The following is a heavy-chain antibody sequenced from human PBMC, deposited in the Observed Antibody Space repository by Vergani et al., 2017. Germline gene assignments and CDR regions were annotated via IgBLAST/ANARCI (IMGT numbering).Heavy chain of an antibody. CDR1: GFTFSSYA. Sequence: QVQLVESGGGVVQPGRSLRLSCAASGFTFSSYAMHWVRQAPGKGIEWVAVISYDGSNKYYADSVKGRFTISRDNSKNTLYLQMNSLRAEDTAVYYCAREMITIFGVVTDSFDYWGQGTLVTVSS. V-gene: IGHV3-30*07. J-gene: IGHJ4*02. D-gene: IGHD3-3*01. CDR2: ISYDGSNK. CDR3: AREMITIFGVVTDSFDY.